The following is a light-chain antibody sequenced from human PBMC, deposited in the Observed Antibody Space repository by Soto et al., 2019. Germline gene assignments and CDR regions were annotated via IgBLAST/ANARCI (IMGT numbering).Light chain of an antibody. Sequence: QSALTQPASVSGSPGQSITISCTGTSSDVGAYDFVSWYQQHPDKASKLMIYEVSNRPSGVSHRFSGSKSVNTATLTISGLQAEDEADYYCSSYTTSSTRVFGTGTKVTVL. CDR1: SSDVGAYDF. CDR2: EVS. J-gene: IGLJ1*01. V-gene: IGLV2-14*03. CDR3: SSYTTSSTRV.